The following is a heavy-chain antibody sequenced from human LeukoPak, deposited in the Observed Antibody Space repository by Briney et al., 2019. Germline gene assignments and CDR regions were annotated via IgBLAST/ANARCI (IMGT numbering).Heavy chain of an antibody. V-gene: IGHV3-23*01. CDR1: GFTFNNYA. CDR2: ISGSDGST. CDR3: ARDPSAFDI. Sequence: GGSLRLSCAASGFTFNNYAMTWVRQAPGKGLEWVSAISGSDGSTYYSDSVTGRFTISRDNSKNTLYLQMTSLRTDDTAVYYCARDPSAFDIWGQGTMVTVSS. J-gene: IGHJ3*02.